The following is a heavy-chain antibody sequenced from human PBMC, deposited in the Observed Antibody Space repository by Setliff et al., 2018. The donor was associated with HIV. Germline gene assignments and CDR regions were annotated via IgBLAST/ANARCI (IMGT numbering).Heavy chain of an antibody. CDR2: VFFSGHT. CDR1: GGSIRGYY. J-gene: IGHJ3*01. Sequence: SETLSLTCTVSGGSIRGYYCNWIRQAPGKGLEWIGYVFFSGHTDYNPSLKNRVTMSLDTSKNQFSLTLRSVAAADSAVYYCARGDRSNWYRSDAFDLWGQGTMVTVSS. D-gene: IGHD6-13*01. CDR3: ARGDRSNWYRSDAFDL. V-gene: IGHV4-59*01.